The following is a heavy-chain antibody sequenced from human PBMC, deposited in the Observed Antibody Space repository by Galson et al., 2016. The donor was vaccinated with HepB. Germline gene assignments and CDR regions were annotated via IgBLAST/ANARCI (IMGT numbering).Heavy chain of an antibody. V-gene: IGHV3-23*01. CDR3: AKRPSGTWGPFEY. J-gene: IGHJ4*02. D-gene: IGHD7-27*01. CDR1: GFSLRDVW. CDR2: ISTSGDST. Sequence: SLRLSCAASGFSLRDVWMHWVRQGPGKGLEWVSIISTSGDSTYYADSMKGRFTISRDNSKNTLHLQTSSLRAEDTAVYYCAKRPSGTWGPFEYWGQGTLVTVSS.